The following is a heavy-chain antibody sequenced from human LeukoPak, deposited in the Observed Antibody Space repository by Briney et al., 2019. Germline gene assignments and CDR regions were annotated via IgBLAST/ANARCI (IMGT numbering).Heavy chain of an antibody. D-gene: IGHD3-22*01. CDR2: INTNTGNP. CDR3: ARATGDMIVVVPDAFDI. Sequence: ASVKVSCKASGYTFTSYAMNWVRQAPGQGLEWMGWINTNTGNPTYAQGFTGRFVFSLDTSVSTAYLQISSLKAEDTAVYYCARATGDMIVVVPDAFDIWGQGTMVTVSS. J-gene: IGHJ3*02. CDR1: GYTFTSYA. V-gene: IGHV7-4-1*02.